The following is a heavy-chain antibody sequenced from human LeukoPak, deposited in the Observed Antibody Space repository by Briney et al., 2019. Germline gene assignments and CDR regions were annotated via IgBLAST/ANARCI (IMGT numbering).Heavy chain of an antibody. V-gene: IGHV3-49*03. J-gene: IGHJ2*01. CDR1: GFTFGDYA. D-gene: IGHD1-1*01. CDR3: TSSANGGDWYFDL. CDR2: IRSKAYGGTT. Sequence: GGSLRLSCTASGFTFGDYAMSWFRQAPGKGLEWVGFIRSKAYGGTTEYAASVKGRFTISRDDSKNTAYLQMNSLKTEDTAVYYCTSSANGGDWYFDLWGRGTLVTVSS.